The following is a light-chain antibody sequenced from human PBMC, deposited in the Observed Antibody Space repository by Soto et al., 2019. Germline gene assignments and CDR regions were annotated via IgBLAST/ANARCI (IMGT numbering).Light chain of an antibody. J-gene: IGKJ1*01. Sequence: EIVLTQSPGTLSLSPGERATLSCRASQSVSSSYLAWYQQKPGQAPRLVIHGASSRATGIPERFSGSGSGTDFTLSISRLEPEDFAVYYCQQYDSSSWTFGQGTKVDIK. V-gene: IGKV3-20*01. CDR1: QSVSSSY. CDR3: QQYDSSSWT. CDR2: GAS.